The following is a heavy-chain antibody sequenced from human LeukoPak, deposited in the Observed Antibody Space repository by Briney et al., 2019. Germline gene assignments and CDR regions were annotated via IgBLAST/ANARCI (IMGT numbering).Heavy chain of an antibody. Sequence: SQTLSLTCAISGDSVSSTSAAWNWIRQSPSGGLEWLGRTYYRSKWSNDYAISVRSRITINRDTSKNQFALQLNSVTPGDTAVYYCARDSARGYGSGSRVDYWGQGTLVTVSS. D-gene: IGHD3-10*01. CDR1: GDSVSSTSAA. J-gene: IGHJ4*02. CDR2: TYYRSKWSN. V-gene: IGHV6-1*01. CDR3: ARDSARGYGSGSRVDY.